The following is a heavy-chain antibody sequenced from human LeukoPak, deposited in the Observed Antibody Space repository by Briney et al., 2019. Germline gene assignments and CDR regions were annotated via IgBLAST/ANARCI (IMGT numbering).Heavy chain of an antibody. D-gene: IGHD6-13*01. J-gene: IGHJ4*02. Sequence: SETLSLTCTVSGGSISSSSYYWGWIRQPPGKGLEWIGSIYYSGSTYYNPSLKSRVTISVDTSKNQFSLKLSSVTAADTAVYYRASGIAADVYYFDYWGQGTLVTVSS. V-gene: IGHV4-39*01. CDR2: IYYSGST. CDR1: GGSISSSSYY. CDR3: ASGIAADVYYFDY.